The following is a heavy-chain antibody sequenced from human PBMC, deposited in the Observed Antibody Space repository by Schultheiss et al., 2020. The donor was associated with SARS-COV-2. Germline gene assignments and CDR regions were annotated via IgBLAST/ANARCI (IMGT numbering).Heavy chain of an antibody. D-gene: IGHD2-2*02. Sequence: GESLKISCAASGFTFSSFAMSWVRQAPGKGLVWVSSIVSDGSETTYADSVRGRFTISRDNSKNTLYLQMNSLRAEDTAVYYCARDLCSSTSCYTNSYYYYGMDVWGQGTTVTVSS. CDR3: ARDLCSSTSCYTNSYYYYGMDV. CDR2: IVSDGSET. J-gene: IGHJ6*02. V-gene: IGHV3-74*03. CDR1: GFTFSSFA.